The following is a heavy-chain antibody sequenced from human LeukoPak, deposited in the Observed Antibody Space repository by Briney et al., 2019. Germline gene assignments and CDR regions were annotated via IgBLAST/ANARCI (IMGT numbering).Heavy chain of an antibody. CDR1: GYTFTSYD. CDR3: ARGALGDYDFWSGYYSDYYMDV. CDR2: MNPNSGNT. D-gene: IGHD3-3*01. J-gene: IGHJ6*03. V-gene: IGHV1-8*03. Sequence: ASVKVSCKASGYTFTSYDINWVRQATGQGLEWMGWMNPNSGNTGYAQKFQGRVTITRNTSISTAYTELSSLRSEDTAVYYCARGALGDYDFWSGYYSDYYMDVWGKGTTVTVSS.